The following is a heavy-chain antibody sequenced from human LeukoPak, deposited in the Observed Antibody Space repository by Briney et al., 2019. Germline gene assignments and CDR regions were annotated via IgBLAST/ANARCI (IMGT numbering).Heavy chain of an antibody. Sequence: GGSLRLSCAASGFTFDDYAMHWVRQAPGKGLEWVSLISGDGGSTYYADSVKGRFTISRDNSKNSLYLQMNSLRTEDTALYYCAKKARRWEHQSILIDYWGQGTLVTVSS. CDR1: GFTFDDYA. V-gene: IGHV3-43*02. D-gene: IGHD1-26*01. J-gene: IGHJ4*02. CDR3: AKKARRWEHQSILIDY. CDR2: ISGDGGST.